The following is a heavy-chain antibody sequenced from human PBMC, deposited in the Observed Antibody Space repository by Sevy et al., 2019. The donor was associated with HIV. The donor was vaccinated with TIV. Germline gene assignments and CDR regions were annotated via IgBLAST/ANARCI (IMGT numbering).Heavy chain of an antibody. V-gene: IGHV3-15*01. CDR1: GLTFSRAW. J-gene: IGHJ2*01. D-gene: IGHD3-3*01. CDR2: IKGKTDGGTT. CDR3: TTKSDIGSGYQYFDL. Sequence: GGSLRLSCATSGLTFSRAWMTWVRQAPGKGLEWVGRIKGKTDGGTTDYAAPVKASVTISRNESKNTVYLQINSLKTEDTAVYYCTTKSDIGSGYQYFDLWGRGTLVTVSS.